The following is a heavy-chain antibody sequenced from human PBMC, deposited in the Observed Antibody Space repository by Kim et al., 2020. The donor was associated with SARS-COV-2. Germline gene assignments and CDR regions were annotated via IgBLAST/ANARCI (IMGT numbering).Heavy chain of an antibody. Sequence: GGSLRLSCAASGFTFSSYGMHWVRQAPGKGLEWVAVISYDGSNKYYADSVKGRFTISRDNSKNTLYLQMNSLRAEDTAVYYCARGTLFDYWGQGTLVTVS. D-gene: IGHD1-1*01. J-gene: IGHJ4*02. CDR2: ISYDGSNK. CDR1: GFTFSSYG. CDR3: ARGTLFDY. V-gene: IGHV3-33*05.